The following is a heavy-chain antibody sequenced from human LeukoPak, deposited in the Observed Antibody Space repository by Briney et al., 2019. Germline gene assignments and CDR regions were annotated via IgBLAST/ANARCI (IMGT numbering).Heavy chain of an antibody. CDR2: IRYDGSNK. Sequence: GGSLRLSCAASGFTFSSYGMHWVRQAPGKGLEWVAFIRYDGSNKYYADSVKVRFTISRDNSKNTLYLQMNSLRAEDTAVYYCAKAQRGSSYAFDIWGQGTMVTVSS. D-gene: IGHD1-26*01. CDR3: AKAQRGSSYAFDI. CDR1: GFTFSSYG. J-gene: IGHJ3*02. V-gene: IGHV3-30*02.